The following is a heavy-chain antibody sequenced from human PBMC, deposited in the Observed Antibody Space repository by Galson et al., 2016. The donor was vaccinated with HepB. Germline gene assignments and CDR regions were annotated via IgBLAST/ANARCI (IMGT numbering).Heavy chain of an antibody. CDR3: ARKRGKVGAAGGFDY. CDR1: EFTFSRDG. CDR2: ISSDSSTI. J-gene: IGHJ4*02. V-gene: IGHV3-48*04. Sequence: SLRLSCAASEFTFSRDGMNWVRQAPGKGLEWISYISSDSSTIYYADSVKGRFTVSRDNAKNSLYLQMNSLRAEDTAVYYCARKRGKVGAAGGFDYWGQGTLVTVSS. D-gene: IGHD1-26*01.